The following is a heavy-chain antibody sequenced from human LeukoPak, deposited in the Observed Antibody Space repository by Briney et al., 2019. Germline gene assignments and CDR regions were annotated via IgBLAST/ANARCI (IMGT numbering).Heavy chain of an antibody. D-gene: IGHD4-17*01. V-gene: IGHV4-39*01. CDR1: GGSISNNYY. CDR2: ISYGGST. J-gene: IGHJ3*02. Sequence: SETLSLTCTVSGGSISNNYYWGWIRQPPGRGLEWIWTISYGGSTYYNPFLKSRVTISVDTSKNQFSLKLSSVTAADTAVYYCARLDFYGDSVFDAFDIWGQGTMVSVSS. CDR3: ARLDFYGDSVFDAFDI.